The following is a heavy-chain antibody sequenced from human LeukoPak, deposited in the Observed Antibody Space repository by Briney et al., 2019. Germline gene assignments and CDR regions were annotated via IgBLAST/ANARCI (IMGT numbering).Heavy chain of an antibody. V-gene: IGHV3-21*01. Sequence: KPGGSLRLSCAASGFTFSTYSMSWVRQAPGKGLEWVSSISSSSSYIYYADSVKGRFTISRDNAKNSLYLQMNSLRAEDTAVYYCARGHTAVAGMFYWGQGTLVTVSS. D-gene: IGHD6-19*01. CDR1: GFTFSTYS. CDR2: ISSSSSYI. CDR3: ARGHTAVAGMFY. J-gene: IGHJ4*02.